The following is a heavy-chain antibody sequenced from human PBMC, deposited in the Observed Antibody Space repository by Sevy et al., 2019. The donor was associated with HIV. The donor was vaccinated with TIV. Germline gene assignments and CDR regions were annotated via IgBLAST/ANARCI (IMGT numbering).Heavy chain of an antibody. J-gene: IGHJ5*02. V-gene: IGHV4-31*03. D-gene: IGHD4-4*01. Sequence: KQWQTLSLTCTVSGDSINNGDYYWSWIRQHPGKGLEWIGKIYYTGTTYYNPSLKSRLRISVERSENTLSLSLRSVTAADTAVYYCARTTVTTLSSARNNWFDPWGQGTLVTVSS. CDR1: GDSINNGDYY. CDR3: ARTTVTTLSSARNNWFDP. CDR2: IYYTGTT.